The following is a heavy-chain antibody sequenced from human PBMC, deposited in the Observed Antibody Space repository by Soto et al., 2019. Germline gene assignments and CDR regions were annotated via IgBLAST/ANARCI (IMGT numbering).Heavy chain of an antibody. D-gene: IGHD6-6*01. CDR2: LYWDDDK. CDR3: AHRRPYSNSPEYFFDY. V-gene: IGHV2-5*02. Sequence: QITLKESGPTLVKPTQTLTLTCTFSGLSLSTNGLDVAWIRQPPGKALEWLALLYWDDDKRYIPSLKNRLAITKGTSKDQVVLTMTDMDPLDTATYYCAHRRPYSNSPEYFFDYWGQGTLVTVSS. CDR1: GLSLSTNGLD. J-gene: IGHJ4*02.